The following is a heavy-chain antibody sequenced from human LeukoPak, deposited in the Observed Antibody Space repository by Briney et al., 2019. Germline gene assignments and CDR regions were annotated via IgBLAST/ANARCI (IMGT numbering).Heavy chain of an antibody. J-gene: IGHJ5*02. CDR2: IYYSGST. CDR1: GGSISSYY. V-gene: IGHV4-59*08. CDR3: TRHPSTIFGVVRQTGWFDP. Sequence: PTETLSLTCTVSGGSISSYYWSWIRQPPGKGLEWIGYIYYSGSTNYNPSLKSRVTISVDTSKNQFSLKLNSVTAADTAVYYCTRHPSTIFGVVRQTGWFDPWGQGTLVTVSS. D-gene: IGHD3-3*01.